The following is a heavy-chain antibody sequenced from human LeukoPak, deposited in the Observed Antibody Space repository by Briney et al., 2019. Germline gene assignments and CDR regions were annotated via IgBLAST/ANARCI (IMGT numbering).Heavy chain of an antibody. CDR1: GFTFSEYY. CDR2: ISSSGSTN. J-gene: IGHJ4*02. V-gene: IGHV3-11*01. CDR3: AREMDGPYGSGSPLDY. Sequence: GGSLSLSCAASGFTFSEYYMSWIRQAPGKGLEWVSYISSSGSTNYYADSVRGRFTISRDNAKNSLYLQMNSLRAEDTAVYYCAREMDGPYGSGSPLDYWGQGTLVTVSS. D-gene: IGHD3-10*01.